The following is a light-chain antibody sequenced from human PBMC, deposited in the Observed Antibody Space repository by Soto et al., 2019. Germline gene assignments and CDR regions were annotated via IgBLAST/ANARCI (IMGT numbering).Light chain of an antibody. J-gene: IGLJ1*01. Sequence: QSALTQPASVSGSPGQSITISCTGTSTDVGGYNYVSWYQQYSGKAPKLIIYEVSNRPSGVPNRFSGSKAGNAASLTISGLQAEDEADYYCSSYTSISTLVFGAGTKLTVL. V-gene: IGLV2-14*01. CDR1: STDVGGYNY. CDR2: EVS. CDR3: SSYTSISTLV.